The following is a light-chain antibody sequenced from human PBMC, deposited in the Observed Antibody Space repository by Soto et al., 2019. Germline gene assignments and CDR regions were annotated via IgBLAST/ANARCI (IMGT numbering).Light chain of an antibody. CDR3: QYHGNSRGT. J-gene: IGKJ1*01. CDR2: GAS. CDR1: QSVSSSF. Sequence: EIVLTQSPGTLSLSPGERATLSCRASQSVSSSFLAWYQQKPGQAPRLLIYGASSRATGIPDRFSGSGSGTDFTLTISRLEPEDFAVYYCQYHGNSRGTFGQGTKVDIK. V-gene: IGKV3-20*01.